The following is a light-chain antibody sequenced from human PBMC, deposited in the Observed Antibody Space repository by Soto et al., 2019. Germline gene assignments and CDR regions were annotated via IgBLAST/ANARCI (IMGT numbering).Light chain of an antibody. Sequence: QSVLTQPASVSGSPGQSITISCTGTSSNVGSYNLVSWYQQHPGEAPKLMIYEASKRPSGVSNRFSGSKSGNTASLTISGLQAEDEADYYCCSYAGSDTMIFGGGTKLTV. J-gene: IGLJ2*01. CDR3: CSYAGSDTMI. CDR2: EAS. CDR1: SSNVGSYNL. V-gene: IGLV2-23*01.